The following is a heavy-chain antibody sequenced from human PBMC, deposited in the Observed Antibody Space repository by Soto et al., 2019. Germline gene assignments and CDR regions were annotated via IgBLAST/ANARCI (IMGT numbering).Heavy chain of an antibody. D-gene: IGHD3-10*01. V-gene: IGHV3-33*01. Sequence: QVQLVESGGGVVQPGRSLRLSCAASGFTFSSYGMHWVRQAPGKGLEWVAVIWYDGSNKYYADSVKGRFTISRDNSKNTLYLQMNSLSAEDTAVYYCARELIDRGVIGLDYWGQGTLVTVSS. CDR1: GFTFSSYG. CDR3: ARELIDRGVIGLDY. J-gene: IGHJ4*02. CDR2: IWYDGSNK.